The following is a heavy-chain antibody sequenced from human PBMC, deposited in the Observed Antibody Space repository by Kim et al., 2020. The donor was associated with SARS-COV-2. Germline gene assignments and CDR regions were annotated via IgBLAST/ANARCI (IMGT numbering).Heavy chain of an antibody. V-gene: IGHV3-48*03. CDR2: IISSGSTI. CDR3: ALGDRDNXYYGLDV. J-gene: IGHJ6*02. CDR1: GFTFSSYE. D-gene: IGHD2-21*02. Sequence: GGSLRLSCAASGFTFSSYEMNWVRQAPGKGLEWLSYIISSGSTIYYADSVKGXFTISRDNAKNSLYLEMNSLRXEDXXVXXXALGDRDNXYYGLDVXXQ.